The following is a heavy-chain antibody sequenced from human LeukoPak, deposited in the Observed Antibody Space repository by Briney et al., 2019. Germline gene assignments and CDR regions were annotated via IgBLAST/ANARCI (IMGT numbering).Heavy chain of an antibody. Sequence: ASVKVSCKASGYSFTSYGLNWVRQAPGQGLEWMGWISAYNGKTFYAEKFQGRVTMTRDMSTSTVYMELSSLRFEDTAVYYCAKIMTTVTTSDYWGQGTLVTVSS. CDR3: AKIMTTVTTSDY. D-gene: IGHD4-17*01. J-gene: IGHJ4*02. CDR1: GYSFTSYG. CDR2: ISAYNGKT. V-gene: IGHV1-18*01.